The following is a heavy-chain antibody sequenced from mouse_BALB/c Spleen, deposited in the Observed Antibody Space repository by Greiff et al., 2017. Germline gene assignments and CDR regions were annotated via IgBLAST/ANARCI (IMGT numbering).Heavy chain of an antibody. V-gene: IGHV5-4*02. D-gene: IGHD2-4*01. J-gene: IGHJ3*01. CDR1: GFTFSDYY. CDR2: ISDGGSYT. CDR3: AREYDYGPPFAY. Sequence: EVQLVESGGGLVKPGGSLKLSCAASGFTFSDYYMYWVRQTPEKRLEWVATISDGGSYTYYPDSVKGRFTISRDNAKNNLYLQMSSLKSEDTAMYYCAREYDYGPPFAYWGQGTLVTVSA.